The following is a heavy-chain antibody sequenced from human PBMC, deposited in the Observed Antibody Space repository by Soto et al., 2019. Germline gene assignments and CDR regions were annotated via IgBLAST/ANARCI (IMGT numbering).Heavy chain of an antibody. CDR3: ARPPTASLDAFEI. V-gene: IGHV4-39*01. CDR2: IYYSGST. Sequence: QLQLQESGPGLVKPSETLSLTCTVSGGSITSSSYYWGWIRQPPGKGLEWIGSIYYSGSTYYNPSLKSRVTISVDTSKSQFSLKLNSVTAADTSVYYCARPPTASLDAFEIWGPGTMVTVSS. J-gene: IGHJ3*02. CDR1: GGSITSSSYY.